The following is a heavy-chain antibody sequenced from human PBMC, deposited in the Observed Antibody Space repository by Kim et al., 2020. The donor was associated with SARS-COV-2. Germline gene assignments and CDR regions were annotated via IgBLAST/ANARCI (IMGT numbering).Heavy chain of an antibody. Sequence: SETLSLTCAVYGGSFSGYYWSWIRQPPGKGLEWIGEINHSGSTNYNPSLKSRVTISVDTSKNQFSLKLSSVTAADTAVYYCARGDSGFGEYELDYWGQGTLVTVSS. D-gene: IGHD3-10*01. J-gene: IGHJ4*02. CDR3: ARGDSGFGEYELDY. V-gene: IGHV4-34*01. CDR1: GGSFSGYY. CDR2: INHSGST.